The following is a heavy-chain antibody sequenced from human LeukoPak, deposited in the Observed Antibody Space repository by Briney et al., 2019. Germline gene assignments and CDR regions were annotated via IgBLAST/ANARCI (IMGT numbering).Heavy chain of an antibody. Sequence: GGSLRLSCAASGFTFSSYAMSWVRQAPGKGLEWVSAISGSGGSTYYADSVKGRFTISRDKSKNTLYLRMNSLRAEDTAVYYCAKELVSSRNKRGDWGQGTLVTVSS. D-gene: IGHD6-13*01. J-gene: IGHJ4*02. V-gene: IGHV3-23*01. CDR1: GFTFSSYA. CDR2: ISGSGGST. CDR3: AKELVSSRNKRGD.